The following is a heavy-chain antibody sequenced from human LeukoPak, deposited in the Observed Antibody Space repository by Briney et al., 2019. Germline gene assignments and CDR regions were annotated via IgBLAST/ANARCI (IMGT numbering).Heavy chain of an antibody. CDR3: ARAALGSGPRGFDY. D-gene: IGHD3-10*01. Sequence: PSETLSLTCAVYGGSFSGYYWSWIRQPPGKGLEWIGEINHSGSTNYNPSLKSRVTISVDTSKNQFSLKLSSVTAADTAVYYCARAALGSGPRGFDYWGQGTLVTVSS. V-gene: IGHV4-34*01. CDR2: INHSGST. J-gene: IGHJ4*02. CDR1: GGSFSGYY.